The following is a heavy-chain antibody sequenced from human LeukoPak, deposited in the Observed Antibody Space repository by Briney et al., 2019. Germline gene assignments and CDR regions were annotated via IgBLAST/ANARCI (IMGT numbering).Heavy chain of an antibody. J-gene: IGHJ4*02. D-gene: IGHD3-3*01. CDR1: GGSFSSHP. V-gene: IGHV1-69*13. Sequence: SVKVSCKASGGSFSSHPISWVRQAPGQGLEWMGGILPVSGKANYAKKFQGRVTIAADEYTSTAYMELSSLRSEDTAVYYCARWAGTAQNDFWSGPGDYWGQGTLVTVSS. CDR3: ARWAGTAQNDFWSGPGDY. CDR2: ILPVSGKA.